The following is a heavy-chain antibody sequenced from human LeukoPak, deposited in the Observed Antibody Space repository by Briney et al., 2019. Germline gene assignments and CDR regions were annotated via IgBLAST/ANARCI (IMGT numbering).Heavy chain of an antibody. CDR3: ARDPGYDFWSGYWSFGLDY. D-gene: IGHD3-3*01. CDR2: ISSSSTI. Sequence: GGSLRLSCAASGLTFSSYSMNWVRQAPGKGLEWVSYISSSSTIYYADSVKGRFTISRDNAKNSLYLQMNSLRAEDTAVYYCARDPGYDFWSGYWSFGLDYWGQGTLVTVSS. J-gene: IGHJ4*02. V-gene: IGHV3-48*01. CDR1: GLTFSSYS.